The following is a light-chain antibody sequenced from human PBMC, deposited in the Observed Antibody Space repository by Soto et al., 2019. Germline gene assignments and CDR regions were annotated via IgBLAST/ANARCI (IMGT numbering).Light chain of an antibody. CDR1: SSDVGGYNY. CDR2: EVS. J-gene: IGLJ1*01. CDR3: SSYTRSSTPYYV. V-gene: IGLV2-14*01. Sequence: QSALTQPASVSGSPGQSITISCTGTSSDVGGYNYVSWYQQHPGKAPKLMIYEVSNRPSGVSNRFSGSKSGNTASLTISGLQAEDEADYYCSSYTRSSTPYYVLGTGTKVTVL.